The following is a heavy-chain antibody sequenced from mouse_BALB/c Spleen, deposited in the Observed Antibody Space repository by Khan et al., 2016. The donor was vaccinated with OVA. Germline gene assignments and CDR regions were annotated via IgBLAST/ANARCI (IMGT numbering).Heavy chain of an antibody. D-gene: IGHD4-1*01. CDR2: ISSGADCT. Sequence: EVELVESGGDLVKPGGSLKLSCAASGFTFSSYSMSWVRQTPDKRLEWVATISSGADCTYYPDSVKGRFTISRDNAKNTLYMQMSSLKSEDTAMYYCARHLTGSFAYWGQGTLVTVSA. V-gene: IGHV5-6*01. CDR3: ARHLTGSFAY. CDR1: GFTFSSYS. J-gene: IGHJ3*01.